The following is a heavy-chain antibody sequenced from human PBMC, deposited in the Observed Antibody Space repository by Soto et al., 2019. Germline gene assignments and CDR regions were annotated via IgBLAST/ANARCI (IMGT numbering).Heavy chain of an antibody. Sequence: PSETLSLTCAVYGGSFSGYYWSWIRQPPGKGLEWIGEINHSGSTNYNPSLKSRVTISVDTSKNQFSLKLSSVTAADTAVYYCARGRGILVYNWFDPWGQGTLVTVSS. V-gene: IGHV4-34*01. D-gene: IGHD2-15*01. CDR1: GGSFSGYY. CDR2: INHSGST. CDR3: ARGRGILVYNWFDP. J-gene: IGHJ5*02.